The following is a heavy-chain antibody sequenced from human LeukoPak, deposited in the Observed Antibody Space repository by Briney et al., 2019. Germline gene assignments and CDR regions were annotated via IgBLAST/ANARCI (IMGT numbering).Heavy chain of an antibody. Sequence: PGRSLRLSCAASGFTFDDYSMHWVRQAPGKGLEWVSGISWNSGSIGYADSVKGRFTISRDNAKNSLYLQMNSLRLEDTALYYCARGLGEWLISSFFDYWGQGTLVTVSS. CDR2: ISWNSGSI. CDR1: GFTFDDYS. J-gene: IGHJ4*02. CDR3: ARGLGEWLISSFFDY. V-gene: IGHV3-9*01. D-gene: IGHD3-3*01.